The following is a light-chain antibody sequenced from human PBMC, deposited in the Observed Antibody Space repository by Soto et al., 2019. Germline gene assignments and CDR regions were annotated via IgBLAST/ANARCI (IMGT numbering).Light chain of an antibody. Sequence: DIQMTQSPSSLSAAVGDRVTITCRASQSISSFLTWYQQKLGKAPKLLIYDASTLQTGVPSRFSGSGSGTEFTLTISSLQPEDVATYYCQKNYSTPLTFGQGTKVDIK. J-gene: IGKJ1*01. CDR3: QKNYSTPLT. CDR1: QSISSF. V-gene: IGKV1-39*01. CDR2: DAS.